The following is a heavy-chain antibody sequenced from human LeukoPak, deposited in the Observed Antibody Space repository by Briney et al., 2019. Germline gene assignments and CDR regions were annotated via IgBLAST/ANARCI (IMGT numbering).Heavy chain of an antibody. Sequence: GGSLRLSCAASGFTVSSNYMSWVRQAPGEGLEWVSVIYSGGSTYYADSVKGRFTISRDNSKNTLYLQMNSLRAEDTAVYYCARVDTAMVVDYWGQGTLVTVSS. CDR2: IYSGGST. J-gene: IGHJ4*02. CDR3: ARVDTAMVVDY. CDR1: GFTVSSNY. V-gene: IGHV3-53*01. D-gene: IGHD5-18*01.